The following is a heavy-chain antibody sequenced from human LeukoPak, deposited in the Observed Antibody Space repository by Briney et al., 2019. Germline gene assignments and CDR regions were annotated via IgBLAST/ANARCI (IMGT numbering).Heavy chain of an antibody. CDR1: GGSINISY. Sequence: PSETLSLTCTVSGGSINISYWSWIRQPPGEGLEWIGYIYYSGSTNFNPSLKSRVTISVDTSKNQFSLKLSSVTAADTAVYYCAKGRDRGDAYNPPWDYWGQGILVTVSS. CDR2: IYYSGST. D-gene: IGHD5-24*01. J-gene: IGHJ4*02. CDR3: AKGRDRGDAYNPPWDY. V-gene: IGHV4-59*01.